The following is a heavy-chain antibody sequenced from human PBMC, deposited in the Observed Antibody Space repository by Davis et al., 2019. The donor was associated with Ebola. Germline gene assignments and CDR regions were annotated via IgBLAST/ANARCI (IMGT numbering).Heavy chain of an antibody. CDR1: GDTVSINSAG. J-gene: IGHJ4*02. V-gene: IGHV6-1*01. CDR2: TYYNSKWYS. D-gene: IGHD5-12*01. CDR3: ARGWLRSGFDY. Sequence: HSQTLSLTCDTSGDTVSINSAGWNWIRQSPSRGLEWLGRTYYNSKWYSDYATSVRGRITINADTSGNKFYLQLNSVTPDDTAVYYCARGWLRSGFDYWGQGAPVTVSS.